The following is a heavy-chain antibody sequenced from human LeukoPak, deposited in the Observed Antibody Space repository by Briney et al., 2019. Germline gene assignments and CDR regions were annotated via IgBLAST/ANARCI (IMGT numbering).Heavy chain of an antibody. CDR1: GYSFTSYW. CDR3: ARQRSHYYDSSGYLDY. V-gene: IGHV5-10-1*01. Sequence: GESLKISCKGSGYSFTSYWISWVRQMPGKGLEWVGRIDPSDSYTNYSPSFQGHVTISADKSISTAYLQWSSLKASDTAMYYCARQRSHYYDSSGYLDYWGQGTLVTVSS. CDR2: IDPSDSYT. D-gene: IGHD3-22*01. J-gene: IGHJ4*02.